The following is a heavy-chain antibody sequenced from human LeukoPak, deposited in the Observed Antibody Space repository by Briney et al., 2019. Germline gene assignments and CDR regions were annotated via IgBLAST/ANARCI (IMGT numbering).Heavy chain of an antibody. Sequence: SETLSLTCTVSGGSISSGSYYWSWIRQPAGKGLEWIGRIYTSGSTNYNPSLKSRVTISVDTSKNQFSLKLSSVTAADTAVYYCAREVGVPAATFDYWGQGTLVTVSS. J-gene: IGHJ4*02. CDR3: AREVGVPAATFDY. CDR1: GGSISSGSYY. CDR2: IYTSGST. V-gene: IGHV4-61*02. D-gene: IGHD2-2*01.